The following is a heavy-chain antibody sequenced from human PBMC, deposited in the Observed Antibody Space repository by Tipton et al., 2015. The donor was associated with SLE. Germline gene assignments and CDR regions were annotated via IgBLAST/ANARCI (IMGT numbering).Heavy chain of an antibody. J-gene: IGHJ4*02. D-gene: IGHD5-12*01. CDR3: AREKSGHGYFDS. CDR2: IYYIGNT. Sequence: TLSLTCTVAGGSITSYYWSWIRQPPGKGLEWIGDIYYIGNTNYNPSLKSRVTISVDTSKNQFSLKLTSVTAADTAVYYCAREKSGHGYFDSWGQGSLVTVSS. CDR1: GGSITSYY. V-gene: IGHV4-59*12.